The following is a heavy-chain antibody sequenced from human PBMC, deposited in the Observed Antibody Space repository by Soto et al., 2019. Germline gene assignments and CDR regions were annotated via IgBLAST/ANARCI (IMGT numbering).Heavy chain of an antibody. Sequence: PGGSLSLSCAASGFTFSTYAMTWVRQAPGRGLEWVSTILHDETPFYTDSVKGRFTISRDNVRGTLYLQMNGLRVEDAALYYCAKDLFPTSGQRFFFESWGQGSLVTVPS. J-gene: IGHJ4*02. D-gene: IGHD2-21*01. CDR2: ILHDETP. CDR3: AKDLFPTSGQRFFFES. CDR1: GFTFSTYA. V-gene: IGHV3-23*01.